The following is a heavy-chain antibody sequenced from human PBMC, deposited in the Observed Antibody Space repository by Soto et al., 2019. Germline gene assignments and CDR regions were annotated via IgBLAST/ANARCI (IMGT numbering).Heavy chain of an antibody. J-gene: IGHJ4*02. Sequence: ASVKVSCQASGYTFSSYAMHWVRQDPGQRLEWMGWINAGYGNTKSSQKFQDRVTISRDTSASTAYMELASLRSEDTAVYYCARDTGDGTFDFWGQGTLVTVSS. V-gene: IGHV1-3*01. CDR3: ARDTGDGTFDF. D-gene: IGHD7-27*01. CDR1: GYTFSSYA. CDR2: INAGYGNT.